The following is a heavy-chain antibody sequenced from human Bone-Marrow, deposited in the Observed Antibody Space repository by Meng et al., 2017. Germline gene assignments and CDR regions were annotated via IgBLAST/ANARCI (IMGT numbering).Heavy chain of an antibody. J-gene: IGHJ4*02. V-gene: IGHV4-34*01. D-gene: IGHD6-19*01. Sequence: NHSGSTNYNPSLNSRVTISVDTSMNQFSLKLSSVTAADTAVYYCARREWLERFHFDFWGQGTLVTVSS. CDR3: ARREWLERFHFDF. CDR2: NHSGST.